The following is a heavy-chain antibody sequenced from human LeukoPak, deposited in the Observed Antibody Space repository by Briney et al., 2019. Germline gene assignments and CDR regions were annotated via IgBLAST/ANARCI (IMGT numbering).Heavy chain of an antibody. CDR1: GGTFSSYA. CDR3: ARDFPLEGIVVVPAAMRAFYYGMDV. J-gene: IGHJ6*02. CDR2: IIPIFGTA. Sequence: ASVKVSCKASGGTFSSYAISWVRQAPGQGLEWMGGIIPIFGTANYAQKFQGRVTITADESTSTAYMELSSLRSEDTVVYYCARDFPLEGIVVVPAAMRAFYYGMDVWGQGTTVTVSS. V-gene: IGHV1-69*13. D-gene: IGHD2-2*01.